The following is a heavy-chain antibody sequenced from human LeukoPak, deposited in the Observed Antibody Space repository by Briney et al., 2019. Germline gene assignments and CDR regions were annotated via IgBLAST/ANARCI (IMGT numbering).Heavy chain of an antibody. J-gene: IGHJ3*02. CDR3: ARVLMGYDVFDI. V-gene: IGHV3-11*03. Sequence: GGSLRLSCAASAFTFSDYYMSWIRQAPGKGLEGVSYISSSTSYTNYADSVKGRFTISRDNAKNSLYLQMNRLRAEDTAVYYCARVLMGYDVFDIWGQGTMVTVSS. CDR2: ISSSTSYT. D-gene: IGHD2-8*01. CDR1: AFTFSDYY.